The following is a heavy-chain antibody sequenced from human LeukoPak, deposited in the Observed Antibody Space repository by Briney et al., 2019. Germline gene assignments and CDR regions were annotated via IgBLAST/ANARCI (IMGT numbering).Heavy chain of an antibody. J-gene: IGHJ3*02. CDR1: GFTFSSYS. Sequence: PGGSLRLSCAASGFTFSSYSMNWVRQAPGKGLEWVSSISSSSSYIYYADSVKGRFTISRDNAKNSLYLQMNSLRAEDTAVYYCAGIGDSPDAFDIWGQGTMVTVSS. CDR3: AGIGDSPDAFDI. D-gene: IGHD3-10*01. V-gene: IGHV3-21*01. CDR2: ISSSSSYI.